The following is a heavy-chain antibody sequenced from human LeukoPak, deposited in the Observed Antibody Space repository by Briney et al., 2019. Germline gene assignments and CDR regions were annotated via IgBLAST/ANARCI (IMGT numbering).Heavy chain of an antibody. J-gene: IGHJ3*02. CDR1: GYSISSGYY. Sequence: SETLSLTCTVSGYSISSGYYWGWIRQPPGKGLEWIGSIYHSGSTYYNPSLKSRVTISVDTSKNQFSLKLSSVTAADTAVYYCARASTGSGSYFQAFDIWGQGTMVTVSS. V-gene: IGHV4-38-2*02. CDR3: ARASTGSGSYFQAFDI. CDR2: IYHSGST. D-gene: IGHD3-10*01.